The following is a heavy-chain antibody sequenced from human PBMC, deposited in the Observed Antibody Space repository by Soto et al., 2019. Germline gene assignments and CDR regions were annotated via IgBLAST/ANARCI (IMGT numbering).Heavy chain of an antibody. V-gene: IGHV3-30*18. Sequence: PGGSLRLSCAASGFTFSSYGMHWVRQAPGKGLEWVAVISYDGSNKYYADSVKGRFTISRDNSKNTLYLQMNSLRAEDTAVYYCAKLSVAFGLTVNTRGYYYYYMDVWGKGTTVTVSS. CDR3: AKLSVAFGLTVNTRGYYYYYMDV. CDR2: ISYDGSNK. D-gene: IGHD4-17*01. J-gene: IGHJ6*03. CDR1: GFTFSSYG.